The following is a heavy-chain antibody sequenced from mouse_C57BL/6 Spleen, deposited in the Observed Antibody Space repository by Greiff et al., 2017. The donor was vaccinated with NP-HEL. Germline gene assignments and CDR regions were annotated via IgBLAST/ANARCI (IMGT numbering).Heavy chain of an antibody. CDR2: IYPGDGDT. V-gene: IGHV1-80*01. CDR1: GYAFSSYW. D-gene: IGHD3-1*01. J-gene: IGHJ2*01. Sequence: QVQLQQSGAELVKPGASVKISCKASGYAFSSYWMNWVKQRPGKGLEWIGLIYPGDGDTTYNGKFKGKATLTADKYSSTAYMQLSSLTSEDSAVYFCAYQGYPDYWGQGTTLTVSA. CDR3: AYQGYPDY.